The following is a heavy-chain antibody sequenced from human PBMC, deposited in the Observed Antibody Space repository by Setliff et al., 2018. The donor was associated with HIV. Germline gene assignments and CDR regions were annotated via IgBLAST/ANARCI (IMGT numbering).Heavy chain of an antibody. D-gene: IGHD2-2*01. CDR2: FDSEDGKR. CDR3: ARHYCDSTTCYDY. V-gene: IGHV1-24*01. CDR1: GYTLKELS. J-gene: IGHJ4*02. Sequence: ASVKVSCKASGYTLKELSIHWVRQAPGEGLEWMGGFDSEDGKRIYAQNFQGRVTMTEDTSTDTAYMELSSLTSDDTAVYYCARHYCDSTTCYDYWGQGTLVTVSS.